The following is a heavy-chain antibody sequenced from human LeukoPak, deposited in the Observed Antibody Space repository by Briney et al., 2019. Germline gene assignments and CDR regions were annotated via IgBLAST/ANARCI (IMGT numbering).Heavy chain of an antibody. CDR1: GGSISSSNW. V-gene: IGHV4-4*02. CDR2: IYHSGST. Sequence: KPSETLSLTCAVSGGSISSSNWWSWVRQPPGKGLEWIGEIYHSGSTNYNPSLKSRVTISVDTSKNQFSLKLSSVTAADTAVYYCAREHSSGWYGGDAFDIWGQGTMVTVSS. J-gene: IGHJ3*02. CDR3: AREHSSGWYGGDAFDI. D-gene: IGHD6-19*01.